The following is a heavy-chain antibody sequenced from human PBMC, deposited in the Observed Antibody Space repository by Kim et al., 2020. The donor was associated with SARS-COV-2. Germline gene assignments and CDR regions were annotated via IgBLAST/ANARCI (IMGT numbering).Heavy chain of an antibody. CDR3: AGGHYSL. CDR1: GFTFSDHY. CDR2: IKSDGSEI. Sequence: GGSLRLSCAASGFTFSDHYMSWIRQAPGKGLEWVANIKSDGSEIYHVDSVKGRFTISRDNAKNSVFLQMNSLRAEDTALYYCAGGHYSLWVPGTTVTVSS. V-gene: IGHV3-7*04. D-gene: IGHD6-13*01. J-gene: IGHJ6*02.